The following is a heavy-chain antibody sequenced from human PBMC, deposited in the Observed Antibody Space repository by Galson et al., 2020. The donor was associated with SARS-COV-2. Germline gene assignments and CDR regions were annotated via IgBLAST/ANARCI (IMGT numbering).Heavy chain of an antibody. CDR1: GFTFSSYA. J-gene: IGHJ4*02. V-gene: IGHV3-30-3*01. CDR2: ISYDGSNK. Sequence: GESLKISCAASGFTFSSYAMHWVRQAPGKGLEWVAVISYDGSNKYYADSVKSRFTISRDNSKNTLYLQMNSLRAEDTAVYYCARDSGSYCDYWGQGTLVTVSS. D-gene: IGHD3-10*01. CDR3: ARDSGSYCDY.